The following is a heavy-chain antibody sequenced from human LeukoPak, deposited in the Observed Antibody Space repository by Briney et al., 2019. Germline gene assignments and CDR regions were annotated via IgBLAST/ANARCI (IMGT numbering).Heavy chain of an antibody. V-gene: IGHV4-30-2*01. Sequence: SETLSLTCAVSGGSISSGGYSWSWIRPPPGKGLEWIGYIYHSGSTYYNPYLKSRVTISVDRSKNQFSLKLSSVTAADTAVYYCARSWFGDYYFDYWGQGTLVTVSS. CDR2: IYHSGST. J-gene: IGHJ4*02. D-gene: IGHD3-10*01. CDR1: GGSISSGGYS. CDR3: ARSWFGDYYFDY.